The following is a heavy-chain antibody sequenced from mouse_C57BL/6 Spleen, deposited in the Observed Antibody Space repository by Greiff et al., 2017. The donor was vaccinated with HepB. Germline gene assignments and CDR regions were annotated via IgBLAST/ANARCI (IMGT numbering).Heavy chain of an antibody. CDR2: IDPSDSYT. CDR3: ARGNYDYAMDY. J-gene: IGHJ4*01. CDR1: GYTFTSYW. Sequence: QVQLQQPGAELVMPGASVKLSCKASGYTFTSYWMHWVKQRPGQGLEWIGEIDPSDSYTNYNQKFKGKSTLTVDKSSSTAYMQLSSLTSEDSAVYYCARGNYDYAMDYWGQGTSVTVSS. V-gene: IGHV1-69*01. D-gene: IGHD1-1*01.